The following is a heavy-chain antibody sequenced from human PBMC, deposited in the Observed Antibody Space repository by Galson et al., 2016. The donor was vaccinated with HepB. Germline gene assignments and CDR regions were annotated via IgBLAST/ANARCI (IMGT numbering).Heavy chain of an antibody. J-gene: IGHJ6*02. V-gene: IGHV1-69*13. Sequence: SVKVSCKASGGIFSSYAITWVRQAPGQGPEWMGGIIPIFGTANYAQKFQGRVTITADVSTSTAYMQLSILTPDDTAIYYCARIVGVAAADYYYGLDFWGQGTTVTVSS. CDR2: IIPIFGTA. CDR1: GGIFSSYA. CDR3: ARIVGVAAADYYYGLDF. D-gene: IGHD6-25*01.